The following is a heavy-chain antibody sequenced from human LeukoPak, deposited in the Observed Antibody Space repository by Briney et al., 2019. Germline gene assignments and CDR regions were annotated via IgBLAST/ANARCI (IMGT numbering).Heavy chain of an antibody. Sequence: KSSETLSLTCTVSGGSISSYSWNWIRQPAGKGLEWIGYIYYSESTNYNPSLRSRVTISVDTSKNQFSLNLRSVTAADTAVYYCARAGSGWSFDYWGQGTLVTVSS. J-gene: IGHJ4*02. CDR2: IYYSEST. CDR3: ARAGSGWSFDY. V-gene: IGHV4-59*01. CDR1: GGSISSYS. D-gene: IGHD6-19*01.